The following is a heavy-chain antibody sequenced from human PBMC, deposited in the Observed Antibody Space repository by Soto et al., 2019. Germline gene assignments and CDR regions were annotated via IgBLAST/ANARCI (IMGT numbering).Heavy chain of an antibody. CDR3: ARGPRDYDFWSGYSYYYYYMDV. CDR2: INAGNGNT. CDR1: GYTFTSYA. Sequence: GASVKVSCKASGYTFTSYAMHWVRQAPGQRLEWMGWINAGNGNTKYSQKFQGRVTITRDTSASTAYMELSSLRSEDTAVYYCARGPRDYDFWSGYSYYYYYMDVWGKGTTVTVSS. J-gene: IGHJ6*03. V-gene: IGHV1-3*01. D-gene: IGHD3-3*01.